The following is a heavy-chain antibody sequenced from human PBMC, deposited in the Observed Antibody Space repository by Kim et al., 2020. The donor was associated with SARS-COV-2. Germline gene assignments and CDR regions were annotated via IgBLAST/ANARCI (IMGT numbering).Heavy chain of an antibody. V-gene: IGHV3-23*03. J-gene: IGHJ5*02. CDR3: AKEAGAVPIP. Sequence: GGSLRLSCAASGFTFSSYAMSWVRQAPGKGLEWVSVIYSGGSSTYYADSVKGRFTISRDNSKNTLYLQMNSLRAEDTAVYYCAKEAGAVPIPWGQGTLVTVSS. CDR1: GFTFSSYA. CDR2: IYSGGSST. D-gene: IGHD1-26*01.